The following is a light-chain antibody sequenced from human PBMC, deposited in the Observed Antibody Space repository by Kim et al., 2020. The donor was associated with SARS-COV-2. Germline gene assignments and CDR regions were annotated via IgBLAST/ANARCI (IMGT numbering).Light chain of an antibody. CDR3: QQYDSSPPVT. V-gene: IGKV3-20*01. CDR1: QSVSINN. CDR2: GAS. Sequence: EIVLTQSPGTLSLSPGERATLSCRASQSVSINNLAWYQHKPGQAPRLLIYGASSRATGIPDRFSGSGSGTDFTLTITRLEPEDFAVYYCQQYDSSPPVTFGQGTKLEI. J-gene: IGKJ2*01.